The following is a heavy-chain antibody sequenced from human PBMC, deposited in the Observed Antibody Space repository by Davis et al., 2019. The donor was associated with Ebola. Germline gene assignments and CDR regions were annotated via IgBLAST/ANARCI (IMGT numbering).Heavy chain of an antibody. CDR3: AKDTSNVWFDV. V-gene: IGHV3-23*01. Sequence: GESLKISCAASGFAFRSYAMTWVRQAPGKGLEWVSGISATGGDIDYADSVKGRFTIARDNSKNMLYLQLSSLRVEDTAVYYCAKDTSNVWFDVWGPGTMVTVSS. CDR2: ISATGGDI. J-gene: IGHJ3*01. CDR1: GFAFRSYA. D-gene: IGHD6-19*01.